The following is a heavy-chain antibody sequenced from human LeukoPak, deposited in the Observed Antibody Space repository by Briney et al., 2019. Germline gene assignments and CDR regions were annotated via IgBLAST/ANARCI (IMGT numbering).Heavy chain of an antibody. CDR2: IYYSGST. D-gene: IGHD4-23*01. J-gene: IGHJ4*02. V-gene: IGHV4-59*08. Sequence: PSETLSLTCSVSGGPTRTYYWRWIRQPPGKGLEWIGYIYYSGSTNYNPSLKSRVTLSADTYKNQFSLRLNSMTAAETAVYYCARHGGGISIYYLDYWGQGALVTVSS. CDR1: GGPTRTYY. CDR3: ARHGGGISIYYLDY.